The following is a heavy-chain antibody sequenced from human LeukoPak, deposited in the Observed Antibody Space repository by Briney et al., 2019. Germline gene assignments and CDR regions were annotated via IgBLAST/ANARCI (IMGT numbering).Heavy chain of an antibody. J-gene: IGHJ4*02. D-gene: IGHD5-18*01. Sequence: TETLSLTCAVYGGSFSGYYWSWIRQPSGKGLEWIGEINHSGSTNYNPSLKSRVTISVDTSKNQFSLKLSSVTAADTAVYYCARGGYSYGYGVSIDYWGQGTLVTVSS. CDR1: GGSFSGYY. CDR2: INHSGST. CDR3: ARGGYSYGYGVSIDY. V-gene: IGHV4-34*01.